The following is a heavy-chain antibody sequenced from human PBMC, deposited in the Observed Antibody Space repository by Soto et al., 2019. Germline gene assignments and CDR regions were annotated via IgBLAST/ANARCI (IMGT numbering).Heavy chain of an antibody. V-gene: IGHV1-18*01. CDR3: GGVGGGGISFSPHVWFPSDGIDI. J-gene: IGHJ3*02. CDR2: ISGHDDKT. CDR1: GYSFSTCG. Sequence: QVQLVQSGAELKRPGASVKVSCKASGYSFSTCGITWVRQAPGQGLEWMGWISGHDDKTKLAENFQGRVTMTTDTSTSGAYMEKRSLKSDDTAVYYCGGVGGGGISFSPHVWFPSDGIDIWGQGTMVTVSS. D-gene: IGHD3-16*02.